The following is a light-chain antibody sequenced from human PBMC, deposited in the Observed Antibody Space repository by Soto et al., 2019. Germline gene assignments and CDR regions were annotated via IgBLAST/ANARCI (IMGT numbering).Light chain of an antibody. V-gene: IGLV3-21*02. J-gene: IGLJ1*01. CDR1: NIGGKS. CDR2: DDS. CDR3: QVWDDNSDHHV. Sequence: SYELTQTSSVSVAPGQTARISCGGNNIGGKSVHWYQQKPGQAPVVVVYDDSDRPSGIPERFSGSNSGHTATLTISRVEAGDEADYHCQVWDDNSDHHVFGTGTKVTVL.